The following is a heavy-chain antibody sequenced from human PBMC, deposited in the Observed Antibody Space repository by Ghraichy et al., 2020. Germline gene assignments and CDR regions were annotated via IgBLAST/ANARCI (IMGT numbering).Heavy chain of an antibody. CDR2: FDPEDGET. CDR3: ATGRGVNTMIVVVTYDAFDI. V-gene: IGHV1-24*01. J-gene: IGHJ3*02. Sequence: ASVKVSCKVSGYTLTELSMHWVRQAPGKGLEWMGGFDPEDGETIYAQKFQGRVTMTEDTSTDTAYMELSSLRSEDTAVYYCATGRGVNTMIVVVTYDAFDIWGQGTMVTVSS. D-gene: IGHD3-22*01. CDR1: GYTLTELS.